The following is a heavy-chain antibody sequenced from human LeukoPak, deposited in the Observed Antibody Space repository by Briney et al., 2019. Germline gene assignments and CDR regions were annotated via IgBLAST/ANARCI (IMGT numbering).Heavy chain of an antibody. Sequence: GGSLRLSCAASGFTFSSYAMSWVRQAPGKSLEWGSGIGGSGSRTYYADSVKGRFPISRDNSKNTLYLQLNSLRAEDTAIYYCAKKYGVTVYGSGLNYFDYWGQGTLVTVSS. CDR1: GFTFSSYA. J-gene: IGHJ4*02. D-gene: IGHD6-19*01. CDR3: AKKYGVTVYGSGLNYFDY. V-gene: IGHV3-23*01. CDR2: IGGSGSRT.